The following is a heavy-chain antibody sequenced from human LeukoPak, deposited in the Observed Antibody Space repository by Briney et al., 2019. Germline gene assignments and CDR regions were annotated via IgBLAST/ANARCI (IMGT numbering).Heavy chain of an antibody. J-gene: IGHJ4*02. CDR1: GYTFTGYY. V-gene: IGHV1-46*01. Sequence: ASVKVSYKASGYTFTGYYMHWVRQAPGQGLEWMGIINPSGGSTSYAQKFQGRVTMTRDTSTSTVYMELSSLRSEDTAVYYCARDRGSGSGWYYWGQGTLVTVSS. CDR3: ARDRGSGSGWYY. CDR2: INPSGGST. D-gene: IGHD6-19*01.